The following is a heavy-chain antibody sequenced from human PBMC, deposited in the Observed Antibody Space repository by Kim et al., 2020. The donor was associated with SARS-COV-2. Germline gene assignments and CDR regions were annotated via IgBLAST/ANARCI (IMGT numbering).Heavy chain of an antibody. Sequence: GGSLRLSCAASGFTFSSYGMHWVRQAPGKGLEWVAVISYDGSNKYYADSVKGRFTISRDNSKNTLYLQMNSLRAEDTAVYYCARDGYGSGEPTRMYRETSYYYYGMDVWGQGTTVTVSS. CDR3: ARDGYGSGEPTRMYRETSYYYYGMDV. V-gene: IGHV3-33*05. CDR2: ISYDGSNK. J-gene: IGHJ6*02. CDR1: GFTFSSYG. D-gene: IGHD3-10*01.